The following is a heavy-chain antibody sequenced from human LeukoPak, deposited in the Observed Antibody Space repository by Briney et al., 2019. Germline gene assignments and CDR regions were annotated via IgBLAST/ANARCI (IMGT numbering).Heavy chain of an antibody. D-gene: IGHD4/OR15-4a*01. CDR3: ARGAYYYYGMDV. V-gene: IGHV3-48*01. Sequence: GGSLRLSCAASGFTLSSYSLNWVRQAPGKGLEWVSYISSSSSTIYYADSVKGRFTISRDNAKNSLYLQMNSLRAGDTAVYYCARGAYYYYGMDVWGQGTTVTVSS. J-gene: IGHJ6*02. CDR1: GFTLSSYS. CDR2: ISSSSSTI.